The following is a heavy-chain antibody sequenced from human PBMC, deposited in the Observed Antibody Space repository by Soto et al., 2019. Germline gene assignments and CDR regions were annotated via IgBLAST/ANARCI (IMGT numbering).Heavy chain of an antibody. Sequence: RLSCAASGFTLSSNGMPWVRQAPGKGLEWVAFIWYDGSDKYYADSVKGRFTISRDNSKNTLYLQMNSLRAEDTAVYYCARDRYPNYPPDAFDIWGQGTLVTVSS. CDR2: IWYDGSDK. V-gene: IGHV3-33*01. CDR1: GFTLSSNG. CDR3: ARDRYPNYPPDAFDI. D-gene: IGHD4-4*01. J-gene: IGHJ3*02.